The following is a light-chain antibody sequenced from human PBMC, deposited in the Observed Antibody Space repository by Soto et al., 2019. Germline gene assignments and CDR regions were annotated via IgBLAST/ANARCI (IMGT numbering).Light chain of an antibody. J-gene: IGKJ5*01. CDR1: QSVSSSF. Sequence: EIVLTQSPGTLSLSPGERATLSCRASQSVSSSFLAWYQQKPGQAPRLLLYGASSRATGVPDRFSVSGSGTDFTLTISRLEPEDFAVYFCQQDGSSLITFGQGTRLEIK. CDR3: QQDGSSLIT. V-gene: IGKV3-20*01. CDR2: GAS.